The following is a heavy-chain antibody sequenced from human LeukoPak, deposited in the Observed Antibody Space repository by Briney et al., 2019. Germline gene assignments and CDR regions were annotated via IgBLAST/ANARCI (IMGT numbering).Heavy chain of an antibody. D-gene: IGHD1-14*01. Sequence: MPSETLSLTCTVSGGSISSTDNTWGWIRQAPGKGLEWVGRIKSKTDAGTTDYAAPVKGRFTISRDDSKNTMYLQMNSLKTEDTAVYYCTTDPETALGYYFYGLDVWGQGTTVTVSS. CDR2: IKSKTDAGTT. J-gene: IGHJ6*02. CDR3: TTDPETALGYYFYGLDV. V-gene: IGHV3-15*01. CDR1: GGSISSTDNTW.